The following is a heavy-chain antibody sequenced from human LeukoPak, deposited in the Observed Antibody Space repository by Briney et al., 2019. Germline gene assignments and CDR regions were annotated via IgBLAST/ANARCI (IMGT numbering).Heavy chain of an antibody. V-gene: IGHV1-8*01. CDR1: GYTFTSYD. CDR2: MNPNSGNT. D-gene: IGHD3-10*01. J-gene: IGHJ3*02. CDR3: ARGWRFRESLDAFDI. Sequence: ASVKVSCKASGYTFTSYDINWVRQATGQGLEWMGWMNPNSGNTGYAQKFQGRVTMTRNTSISTAYMEMCSLRAEDTAVYYCARGWRFRESLDAFDIWGQGTMVTVSS.